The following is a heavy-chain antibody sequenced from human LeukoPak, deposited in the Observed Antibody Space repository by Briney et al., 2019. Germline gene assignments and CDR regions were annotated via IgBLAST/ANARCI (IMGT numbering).Heavy chain of an antibody. CDR2: ISGSGGGEDT. CDR1: GFTFSSYA. D-gene: IGHD1-1*01. Sequence: PGGSLRLSCAASGFTFSSYAMSWVRQAPGKGLEWVSAISGSGGGEDTYYPNSVKGRFTISRDNSKNTLYLQMNSLGAEDTAIYYCAKPRAMTTGVGRYFDLWGRGTLVTVSS. J-gene: IGHJ2*01. CDR3: AKPRAMTTGVGRYFDL. V-gene: IGHV3-23*01.